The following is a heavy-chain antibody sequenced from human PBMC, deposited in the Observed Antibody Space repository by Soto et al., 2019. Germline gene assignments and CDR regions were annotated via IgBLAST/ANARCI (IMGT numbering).Heavy chain of an antibody. CDR2: VYNIGNT. CDR1: GVSITNNY. CDR3: ARYRREAAAGYTLDY. V-gene: IGHV4-59*13. J-gene: IGHJ4*02. Sequence: TSETLSLTCTVSGVSITNNYWTWIRQPPGKGLEWIGYVYNIGNTNYNPSLKSRVTISEDTSKSQFSLKVNSMTAADTAVYYCARYRREAAAGYTLDYWGQGILVTVSS. D-gene: IGHD6-13*01.